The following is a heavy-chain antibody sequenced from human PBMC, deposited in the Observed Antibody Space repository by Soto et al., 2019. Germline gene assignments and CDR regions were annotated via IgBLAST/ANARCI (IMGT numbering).Heavy chain of an antibody. CDR2: IVVGSGNT. D-gene: IGHD2-15*01. CDR3: ARVGLGYCSGGSCYGNIYYFDY. J-gene: IGHJ4*02. V-gene: IGHV1-58*01. CDR1: GFTFTSSA. Sequence: ASVKVSCKASGFTFTSSAVQWVRQARGQRLEWIGGIVVGSGNTNYAQKFQGRVTMTEDTSTDTAYMELSSLRSEDTAVYYCARVGLGYCSGGSCYGNIYYFDYWGQGTLVTVSS.